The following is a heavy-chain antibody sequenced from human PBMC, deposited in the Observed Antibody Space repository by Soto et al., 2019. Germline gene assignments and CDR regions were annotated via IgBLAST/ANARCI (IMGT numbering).Heavy chain of an antibody. CDR2: MYHSGST. D-gene: IGHD2-2*01. Sequence: SETLSLTCAVYGESFSGYYWIWIRQPPGEALQWIGYMYHSGSTYYNPSLKSRVTISIDRSKNQFSLKLSSVTAADTAVYYCARVPDYWGQGILVTVSS. CDR1: GESFSGYY. V-gene: IGHV4-34*01. CDR3: ARVPDY. J-gene: IGHJ4*02.